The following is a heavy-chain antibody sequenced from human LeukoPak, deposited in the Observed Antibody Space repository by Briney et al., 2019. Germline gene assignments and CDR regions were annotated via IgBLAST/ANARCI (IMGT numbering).Heavy chain of an antibody. CDR2: VYHSGNT. J-gene: IGHJ3*01. D-gene: IGHD6-6*01. CDR1: GGSISTYY. Sequence: SETLSLTCTVSGGSISTYYWTWMRQPPGTGLEWIGYVYHSGNTRNTKYNPSLRSRVTISLDASKNQFSLKLSSVTTADTAVYHCARRRTRPEAFDVWGQGTMVTVSS. CDR3: ARRRTRPEAFDV. V-gene: IGHV4-59*01.